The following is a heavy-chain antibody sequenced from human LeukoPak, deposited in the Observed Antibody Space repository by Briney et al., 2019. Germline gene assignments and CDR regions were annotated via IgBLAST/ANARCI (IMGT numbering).Heavy chain of an antibody. D-gene: IGHD5-18*01. J-gene: IGHJ4*02. CDR1: GGXISSLY. CDR2: IYFSGSI. Sequence: PSETLSLTCCVSGGXISSLYWSWIRQPPGKGLEWVGYIYFSGSINYNPSLKSRVTISADTSKNQLSLKLSSVTAADTAVYYCARSSGYTYGSDYWGQGTLVTVSS. V-gene: IGHV4-59*08. CDR3: ARSSGYTYGSDY.